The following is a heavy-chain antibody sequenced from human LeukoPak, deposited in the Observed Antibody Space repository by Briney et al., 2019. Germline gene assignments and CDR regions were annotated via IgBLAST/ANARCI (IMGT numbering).Heavy chain of an antibody. V-gene: IGHV1-18*01. CDR2: ISAYNGNT. CDR1: GYTLTSYA. Sequence: ASVKVSCKASGYTLTSYAMNWVRQAPGQGLEWMGWISAYNGNTNYAQKLQGRVTMTTDTSTSTAYMELRSLRSDDTAVYYCARDSPGMATYYYYGMDVWGQGTTVTVSS. D-gene: IGHD1-1*01. J-gene: IGHJ6*02. CDR3: ARDSPGMATYYYYGMDV.